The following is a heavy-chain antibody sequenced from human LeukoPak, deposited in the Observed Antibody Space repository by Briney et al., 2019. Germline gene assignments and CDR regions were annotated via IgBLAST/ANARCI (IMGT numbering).Heavy chain of an antibody. Sequence: HPGGSLRLSCAASGFTFSSYDMHWVRQAPGKGLEWVAFIRYDGSNKYYADSVKGRFIISRDNSKNTLYLQMSSVRAEDTAVYYCARSNYGDRDDAFDIWGQGTMVTVSS. V-gene: IGHV3-30*02. CDR1: GFTFSSYD. CDR2: IRYDGSNK. J-gene: IGHJ3*02. CDR3: ARSNYGDRDDAFDI. D-gene: IGHD4-17*01.